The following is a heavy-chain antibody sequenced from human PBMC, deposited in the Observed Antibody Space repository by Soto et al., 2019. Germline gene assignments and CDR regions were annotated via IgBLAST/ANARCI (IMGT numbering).Heavy chain of an antibody. CDR3: AKDIVLSHVTMVRGVTIFDY. V-gene: IGHV3-23*01. Sequence: GESLKISCAASGFTFSSYAMSWVRQAPGKGLEWVSAISGSGGSTYYADSVKGRFTISRDNSKNTLYLQMNSLRAEDTAVYYCAKDIVLSHVTMVRGVTIFDYWGQGTLVTVSS. CDR1: GFTFSSYA. CDR2: ISGSGGST. D-gene: IGHD3-10*01. J-gene: IGHJ4*02.